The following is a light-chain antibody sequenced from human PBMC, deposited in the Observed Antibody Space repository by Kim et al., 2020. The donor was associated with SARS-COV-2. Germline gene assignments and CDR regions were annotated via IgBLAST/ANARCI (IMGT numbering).Light chain of an antibody. Sequence: SVSPGQTASITCSGDKLGDKFTCWYQQHPGQSPVLVIYQDNKRPSGIPERFSGSHSGNTATLTISGTQALDEADYYCQAWDSSTVVFGGGTQLTVL. V-gene: IGLV3-1*01. CDR3: QAWDSSTVV. CDR1: KLGDKF. CDR2: QDN. J-gene: IGLJ2*01.